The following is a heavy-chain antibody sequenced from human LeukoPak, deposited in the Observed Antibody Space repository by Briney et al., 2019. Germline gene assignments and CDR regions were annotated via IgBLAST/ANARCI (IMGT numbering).Heavy chain of an antibody. CDR1: GYTLTGYY. V-gene: IGHV1-2*02. CDR3: ARDRPLDADDYYGFYYFDY. Sequence: ASVKVSCKASGYTLTGYYMHWVRQAPGQGLEWMGWINPNSGGTNHAQKFQGRVTMTRDTSISTAYMELSRLRSHDTAVYYCARDRPLDADDYYGFYYFDYWGQGTVVTVSS. CDR2: INPNSGGT. J-gene: IGHJ4*02. D-gene: IGHD3-10*01.